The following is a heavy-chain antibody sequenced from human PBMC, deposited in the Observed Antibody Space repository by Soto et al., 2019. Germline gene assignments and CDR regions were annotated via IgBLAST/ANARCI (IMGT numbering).Heavy chain of an antibody. CDR1: GYRLASYW. V-gene: IGHV5-51*01. CDR3: ARQGSSGYYYYGMDV. D-gene: IGHD6-6*01. CDR2: IYPGDSDT. J-gene: IGHJ6*02. Sequence: GESLRISCKGTGYRLASYWTAWVRQMPGKGLEWMGIIYPGDSDTRYSPSFQGLVTMSVDKSSNTAYLQWSSLKASDTAIYYCARQGSSGYYYYGMDVWGQGTTVTVSS.